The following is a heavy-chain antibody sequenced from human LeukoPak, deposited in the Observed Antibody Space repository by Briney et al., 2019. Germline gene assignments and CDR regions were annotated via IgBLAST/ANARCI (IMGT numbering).Heavy chain of an antibody. J-gene: IGHJ6*02. Sequence: PGGSLRLSCAASGFTFSSYGMHWVRQAPGKGLEWVAFIRYDGSNKYYADSVKGRFTISRDNSKNTLYLQMNSLRAEDTAVYYCAKDESYSYLYYYYYYGMDVWGQGTTVTVSS. D-gene: IGHD5-18*01. CDR2: IRYDGSNK. V-gene: IGHV3-30*02. CDR3: AKDESYSYLYYYYYYGMDV. CDR1: GFTFSSYG.